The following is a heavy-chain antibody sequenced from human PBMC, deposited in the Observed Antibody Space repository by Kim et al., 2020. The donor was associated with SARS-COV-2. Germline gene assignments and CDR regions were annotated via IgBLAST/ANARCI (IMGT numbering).Heavy chain of an antibody. CDR1: GDSVSSNSAA. CDR3: ARLPRSLNSGNFYKYFDL. V-gene: IGHV6-1*01. Sequence: SQTLSLTCAISGDSVSSNSAAWNWIRQSPSRGLEWLGRTYYRSKWFSDYTVSVKSRIIINSDTSKNQFSLQLSSVTPEDTAVYFCARLPRSLNSGNFYKYFDLWGRGTPVTVSS. CDR2: TYYRSKWFS. J-gene: IGHJ2*01. D-gene: IGHD6-13*01.